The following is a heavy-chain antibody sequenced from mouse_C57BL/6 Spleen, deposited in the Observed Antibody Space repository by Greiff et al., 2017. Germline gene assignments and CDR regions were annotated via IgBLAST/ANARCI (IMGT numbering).Heavy chain of an antibody. Sequence: EVKLQESGPGLAKPSQTLSLTCSVTGYSIPSDYWNWIRKFPGNILEYMGYISYSGSTYYNPSLKSRIPITRDTSKNQYYLQLHSVTTEDTATYYCAGDYGSSQFAYWGQGTLVTVSA. CDR3: AGDYGSSQFAY. V-gene: IGHV3-8*01. CDR2: ISYSGST. D-gene: IGHD1-1*01. CDR1: GYSIPSDY. J-gene: IGHJ3*01.